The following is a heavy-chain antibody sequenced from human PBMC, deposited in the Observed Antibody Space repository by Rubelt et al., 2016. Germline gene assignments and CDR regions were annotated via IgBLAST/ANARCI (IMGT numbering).Heavy chain of an antibody. CDR3: AKYYGSESYSIDY. V-gene: IGHV4-34*01. J-gene: IGHJ4*02. Sequence: QLQLQESGTGLLKPSETLSLTCAVYGGSFSGYYWSWIRQPPGKGLEWVGEINHSGSTNYNPSLKSRVTISVDTSKNQIPLKLSSVTAADTAVYYCAKYYGSESYSIDYWGQGTLVTVSS. D-gene: IGHD3-10*01. CDR2: INHSGST. CDR1: GGSFSGYY.